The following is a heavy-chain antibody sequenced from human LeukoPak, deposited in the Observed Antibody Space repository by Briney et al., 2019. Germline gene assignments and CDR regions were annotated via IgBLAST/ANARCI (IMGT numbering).Heavy chain of an antibody. CDR2: IYPGDSDT. CDR1: GYSFTSYW. CDR3: ARVIRWLYCSSTSCYGAFDY. J-gene: IGHJ4*02. V-gene: IGHV5-51*01. D-gene: IGHD2-2*01. Sequence: GESLKISCEGSGYSFTSYWIGWVRQMPGKGLEWMGIIYPGDSDTRYSPSFQGQVTISADKSISTAYLQWSSLKASDTAMYYCARVIRWLYCSSTSCYGAFDYWGQGTLVTVSS.